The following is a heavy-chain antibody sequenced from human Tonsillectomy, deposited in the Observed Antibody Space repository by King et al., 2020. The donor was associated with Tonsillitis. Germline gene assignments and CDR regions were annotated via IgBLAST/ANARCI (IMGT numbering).Heavy chain of an antibody. CDR1: GGSITSGSYY. J-gene: IGHJ6*03. D-gene: IGHD6-19*01. Sequence: VQLQESGPGLVKPSQTLSLTCTVSGGSITSGSYYWSWIRQPAGKGLEWIGRIYPSGSTNYNPSLKSRGTISVDTSKNQFSLNLSYVTAADTAVYYCARDTGWYHVVYYMDVWGKGTTVTVSS. V-gene: IGHV4-61*02. CDR3: ARDTGWYHVVYYMDV. CDR2: IYPSGST.